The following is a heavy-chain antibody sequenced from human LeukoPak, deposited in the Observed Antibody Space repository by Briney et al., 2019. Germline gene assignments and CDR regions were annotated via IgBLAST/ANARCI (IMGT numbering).Heavy chain of an antibody. V-gene: IGHV3-13*01. D-gene: IGHD1-1*01. J-gene: IGHJ6*03. CDR2: IGTASDT. CDR1: GFTFSSFD. Sequence: GGSLRLSCAASGFTFSSFDMLWVRQPTGQGLEWVSTIGTASDTYYPGSVEGRFTLSRDNAKNSLYLQMNSLTAGDTAVYYCARGPPRGKYYYMDVWGRGTTVTVSS. CDR3: ARGPPRGKYYYMDV.